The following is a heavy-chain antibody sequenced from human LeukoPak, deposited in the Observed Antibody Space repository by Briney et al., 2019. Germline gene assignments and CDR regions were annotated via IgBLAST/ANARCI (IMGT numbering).Heavy chain of an antibody. CDR2: IYHSETT. V-gene: IGHV4-31*03. CDR3: ARAVDYRNYFDY. CDR1: GDSMTRGGYY. D-gene: IGHD4-11*01. J-gene: IGHJ4*02. Sequence: PSQTLSLTCTVSGDSMTRGGYYWSWVRQHPGKGLEWIGFIYHSETTFYNPSLEGRAAISVDTSQNQFSLKLTSVTAADTAVYYCARAVDYRNYFDYWGQGTLVTVSS.